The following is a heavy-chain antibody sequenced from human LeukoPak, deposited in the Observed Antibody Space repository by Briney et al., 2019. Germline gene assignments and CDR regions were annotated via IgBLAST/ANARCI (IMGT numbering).Heavy chain of an antibody. J-gene: IGHJ4*02. CDR1: GGSISSSSYY. CDR3: ARYSSSSPSMPFDY. Sequence: SETLSLTCTVSGGSISSSSYYWGWIRQPPGKGLEWIGSIYYSGSTYYNPSLKSRVTISVDTSKNQFSLKLSSVTAADTAVYYCARYSSSSPSMPFDYWGQGTLVTVSS. D-gene: IGHD6-6*01. V-gene: IGHV4-39*01. CDR2: IYYSGST.